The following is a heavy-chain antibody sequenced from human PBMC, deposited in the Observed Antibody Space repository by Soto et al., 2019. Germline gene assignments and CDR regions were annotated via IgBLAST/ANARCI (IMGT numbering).Heavy chain of an antibody. CDR3: VCMVRGVIIIFDY. D-gene: IGHD3-10*01. Sequence: SETLSLTCTVSGGSISSSSYYWGWIRQPPGKGLEWIGSIYYSGSTYYNPSLKSRVTISVDTSKNQFSLKLSSVTAADTAVYYCVCMVRGVIIIFDYWGQGTLVTVSS. CDR1: GGSISSSSYY. J-gene: IGHJ4*02. V-gene: IGHV4-39*01. CDR2: IYYSGST.